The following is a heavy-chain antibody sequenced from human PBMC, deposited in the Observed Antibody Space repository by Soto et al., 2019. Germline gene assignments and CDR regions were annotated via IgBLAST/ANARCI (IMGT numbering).Heavy chain of an antibody. D-gene: IGHD4-17*01. CDR2: IYSGGST. Sequence: GGSLRLSCAASGFTFSSYAMSWVRQAPGKGLEWVSVIYSGGSTSYTDSVKGRFTVSRDNSKNTLYFQMNSLRAEDTAVYYCATDQASTLRGYYAMDVWGQGTTVTVSS. J-gene: IGHJ6*02. CDR3: ATDQASTLRGYYAMDV. V-gene: IGHV3-66*01. CDR1: GFTFSSYA.